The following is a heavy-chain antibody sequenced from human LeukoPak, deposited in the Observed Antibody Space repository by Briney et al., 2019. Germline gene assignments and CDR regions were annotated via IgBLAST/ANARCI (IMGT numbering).Heavy chain of an antibody. J-gene: IGHJ6*03. V-gene: IGHV4-39*07. CDR2: IYHSGST. CDR1: GGSISSSSYY. Sequence: SETLSLTCTVSGGSISSSSYYWGWIRQPPGKGLEWIGSIYHSGSTYYNPSLKSRVTISVDTSKNQFSLKLSSVTAADTAVYYCARVGQYSSGWYGPVHMDVWGKGTTVTVSS. D-gene: IGHD6-19*01. CDR3: ARVGQYSSGWYGPVHMDV.